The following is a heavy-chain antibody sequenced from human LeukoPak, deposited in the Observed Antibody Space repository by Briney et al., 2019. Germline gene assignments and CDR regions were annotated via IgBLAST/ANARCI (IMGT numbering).Heavy chain of an antibody. CDR2: ISGGST. V-gene: IGHV3-38-3*01. CDR1: GFTVSSNE. Sequence: GGSLRLSCAASGFTVSSNEMSWVRQAPGKGLEWVSSISGGSTYYADSRKGRFTISRDNSKNTLYLQMNSLRAEDTAVYYCARDLEDCSGGSCYSWFDPWGQGTLVTVSS. D-gene: IGHD2-15*01. CDR3: ARDLEDCSGGSCYSWFDP. J-gene: IGHJ5*02.